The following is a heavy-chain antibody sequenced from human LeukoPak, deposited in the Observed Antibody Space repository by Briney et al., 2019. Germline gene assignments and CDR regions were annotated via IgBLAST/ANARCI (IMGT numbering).Heavy chain of an antibody. J-gene: IGHJ6*03. V-gene: IGHV3-7*01. Sequence: GGSLRPSCVASGFTFSAYWMIWVRQAPGEGLEWVADINQDGSDKYFVDSVKGRFTISRDNAKNSLYLQMNSLRAEDTAVYYCARLKFNLEYSYYMDVWGKGTTVTVSS. CDR3: ARLKFNLEYSYYMDV. D-gene: IGHD3-3*01. CDR2: INQDGSDK. CDR1: GFTFSAYW.